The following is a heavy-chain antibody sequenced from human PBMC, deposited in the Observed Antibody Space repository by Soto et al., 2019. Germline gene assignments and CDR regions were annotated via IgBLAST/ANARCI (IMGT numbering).Heavy chain of an antibody. CDR3: AKDMRGVAGTNYYFDY. V-gene: IGHV3-9*01. CDR2: ISWNSGSI. J-gene: IGHJ4*02. Sequence: GGSLRLSCAASGFTFDDYAMHWVRQAPGKGLEWVSGISWNSGSIGYADSVKGRFTISRDNAKNSLYLQMNSLRAEDTALYYCAKDMRGVAGTNYYFDYWGQGTLVTVSS. CDR1: GFTFDDYA. D-gene: IGHD6-19*01.